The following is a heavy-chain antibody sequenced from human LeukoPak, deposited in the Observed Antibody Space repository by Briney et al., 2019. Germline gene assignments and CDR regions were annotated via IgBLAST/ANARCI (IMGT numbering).Heavy chain of an antibody. Sequence: PGGSLRPSCAASGFIFRSYAMSWVRQAPGKGLEWVSTITGSGSSTYYADSLKGRFTISRDNSKNTLYLQMNSLRAEDTAVYYCTKETIIGVYWGQGTLVTVSS. J-gene: IGHJ4*02. D-gene: IGHD2-8*01. CDR1: GFIFRSYA. CDR3: TKETIIGVY. CDR2: ITGSGSST. V-gene: IGHV3-23*01.